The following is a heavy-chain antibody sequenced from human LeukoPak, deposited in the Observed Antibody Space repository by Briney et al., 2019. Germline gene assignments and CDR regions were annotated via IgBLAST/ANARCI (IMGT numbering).Heavy chain of an antibody. D-gene: IGHD4-17*01. CDR1: GGSISSGDYY. CDR2: SYYSGST. Sequence: SQTLSLTCTVSGGSISSGDYYWSWIRQPPGKGLEWSVYSYYSGSTYYNPSLKSRVTISVDTSKNQFSLKLSSVTAADTAVYYCARADGDYVPYYYGMDAWGQGTTVTVSS. J-gene: IGHJ6*02. CDR3: ARADGDYVPYYYGMDA. V-gene: IGHV4-30-4*01.